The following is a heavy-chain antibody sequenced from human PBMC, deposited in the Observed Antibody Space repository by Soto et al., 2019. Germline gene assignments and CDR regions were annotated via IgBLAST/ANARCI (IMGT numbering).Heavy chain of an antibody. CDR2: IYHSGST. Sequence: YEPLSLTCAVSGYSISSGYYWGWIRQPPGKGLEWIGSIYHSGSTDYNPSLKRRVTISVDTSKNQCSLKLSSVTAADTAGYYCARAYDFWSGYYQTNEHWVDPWGQGTLVTVSS. V-gene: IGHV4-38-2*01. D-gene: IGHD3-3*01. CDR3: ARAYDFWSGYYQTNEHWVDP. CDR1: GYSISSGYY. J-gene: IGHJ5*02.